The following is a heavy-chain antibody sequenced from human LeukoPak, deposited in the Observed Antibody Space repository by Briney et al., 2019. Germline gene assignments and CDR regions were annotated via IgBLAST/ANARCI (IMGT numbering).Heavy chain of an antibody. CDR3: ARHGNHVGGIQLWLSLDY. D-gene: IGHD5-18*01. CDR2: ISYIGST. CDR1: GGSISSFY. J-gene: IGHJ4*02. V-gene: IGHV4-59*08. Sequence: SETLSLTCTVSGGSISSFYWSWIRQPPGKGLEWIGYISYIGSTNYNPPLKSRVTISADTSKNQFSLKLSSVTAADTAVYYCARHGNHVGGIQLWLSLDYWGQGTLVTVSS.